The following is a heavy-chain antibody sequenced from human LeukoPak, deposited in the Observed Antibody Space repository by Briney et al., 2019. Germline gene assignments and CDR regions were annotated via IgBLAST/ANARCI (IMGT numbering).Heavy chain of an antibody. Sequence: GGSLRLSCAASGFTFSGSAMHWVRQASGKGLEWVGRIRSKDNSYATAYAASVKGRFTISRDNAKNSLYLQMNSLRAEDTAVYYCARDTLGRYYASDWFDPWGQGTLVTVSS. D-gene: IGHD1-26*01. V-gene: IGHV3-73*01. J-gene: IGHJ5*02. CDR1: GFTFSGSA. CDR2: IRSKDNSYAT. CDR3: ARDTLGRYYASDWFDP.